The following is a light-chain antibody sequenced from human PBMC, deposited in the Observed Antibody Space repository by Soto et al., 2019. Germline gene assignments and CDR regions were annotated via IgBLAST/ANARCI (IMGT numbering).Light chain of an antibody. CDR1: QSVLFSSNNKNY. CDR2: WAS. CDR3: QQYDSSPLT. V-gene: IGKV4-1*01. Sequence: DIVMTQSPDSLAVSLGERATINCKSSQSVLFSSNNKNYLAWYQQKPGQPPKLLIYWASTRESGVPDRFSGSGSGTDFTLAISSRQADDVAVYYCQQYDSSPLTFGGGTKVETK. J-gene: IGKJ4*01.